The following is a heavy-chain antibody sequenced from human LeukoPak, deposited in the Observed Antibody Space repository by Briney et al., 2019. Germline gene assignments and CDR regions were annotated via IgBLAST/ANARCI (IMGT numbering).Heavy chain of an antibody. CDR2: IYYRRTT. Sequence: SETLSLTCTVSGYSISSGYDWGWIRQPPGKGLEWIGSIYYRRTTYYNPSLKSRVTISVDTSKNQFSLRLSSMTAADTALYYCARSYSSTPQYYYYYYMDVWGKGTTVTVSS. V-gene: IGHV4-38-2*02. J-gene: IGHJ6*03. CDR1: GYSISSGYD. D-gene: IGHD6-13*01. CDR3: ARSYSSTPQYYYYYYMDV.